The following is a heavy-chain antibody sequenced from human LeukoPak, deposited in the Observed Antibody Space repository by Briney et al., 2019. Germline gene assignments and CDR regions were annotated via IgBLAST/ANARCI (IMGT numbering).Heavy chain of an antibody. CDR1: GDSISSSSYY. D-gene: IGHD6-13*01. V-gene: IGHV4-39*07. CDR3: ARAYSSSWYFNWFDP. Sequence: WETLSLTCTVSGDSISSSSYYWGWIRQPPGKGLEWIGTIYHSGSTYYNPSLKSRVTISVDTSKNQFSLKLSSVTAADTAVYFCARAYSSSWYFNWFDPWGQGTQVTVSS. J-gene: IGHJ5*02. CDR2: IYHSGST.